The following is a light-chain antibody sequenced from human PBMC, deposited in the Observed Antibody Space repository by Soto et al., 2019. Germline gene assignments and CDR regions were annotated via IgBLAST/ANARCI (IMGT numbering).Light chain of an antibody. J-gene: IGKJ1*01. CDR2: GAS. Sequence: VFTQPPVTLSLSPGEMATLSCSGTQSVSSSYLAWYQQKPGQAPRVLIFGASSRDSGIPDRFSGSGSGTEFTLTISRLEPEDFAVYYCQQYGSSPKTFGQGTKVDIK. CDR1: QSVSSSY. V-gene: IGKV3-20*01. CDR3: QQYGSSPKT.